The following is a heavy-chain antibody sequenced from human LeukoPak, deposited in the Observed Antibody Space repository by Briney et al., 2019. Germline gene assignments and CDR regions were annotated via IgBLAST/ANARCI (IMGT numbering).Heavy chain of an antibody. J-gene: IGHJ4*02. D-gene: IGHD3-22*01. CDR3: ANFASEWDYDSSLYYFDY. Sequence: GASVKVSCKASGYTFTDYYIHWVRQAPGQGLEWMGWINPNSGGTNYAQKFQGRVTMTRDTSISTAYMELSRLRSDDTAVYYCANFASEWDYDSSLYYFDYWGQGTLVTVSS. V-gene: IGHV1-2*02. CDR1: GYTFTDYY. CDR2: INPNSGGT.